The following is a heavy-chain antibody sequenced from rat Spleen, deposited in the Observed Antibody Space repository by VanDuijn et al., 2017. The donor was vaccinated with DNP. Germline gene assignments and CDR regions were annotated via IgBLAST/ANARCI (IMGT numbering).Heavy chain of an antibody. CDR1: GFTFSDYA. D-gene: IGHD1-9*01. Sequence: EVQLVESGGGLVQPGRSLKLSCAASGFTFSDYAMAWVRQAPTKGLEWVASISTGGGNTYYRDSVKGRFTISRDNAKNTLYLQMDSLRSEDTATYYCARQAYYGYNDYFDYWGQGVMVTVSS. J-gene: IGHJ2*01. V-gene: IGHV5S23*01. CDR2: ISTGGGNT. CDR3: ARQAYYGYNDYFDY.